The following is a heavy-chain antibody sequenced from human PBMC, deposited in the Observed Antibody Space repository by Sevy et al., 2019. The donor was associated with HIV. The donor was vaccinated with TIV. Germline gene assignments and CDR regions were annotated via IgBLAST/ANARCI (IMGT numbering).Heavy chain of an antibody. CDR3: AKGSQYSSSFDAFDI. CDR1: GFTFSSYA. V-gene: IGHV3-23*01. CDR2: ISGSGGST. D-gene: IGHD6-6*01. Sequence: GGCLRLSCAASGFTFSSYAMSWVRQAPGKGLEWVSAISGSGGSTYYADSVKGRFTISRDNSKNTLYLQMNSLRAEDTAVYYCAKGSQYSSSFDAFDIWGQGTMVTVSS. J-gene: IGHJ3*02.